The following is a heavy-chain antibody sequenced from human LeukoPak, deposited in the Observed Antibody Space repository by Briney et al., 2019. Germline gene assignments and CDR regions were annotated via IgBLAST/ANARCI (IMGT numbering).Heavy chain of an antibody. CDR3: AKDDGGSPPDAFDI. Sequence: SGGSLRLSCAASGFTFSSYAMSWVRQAPGKGLEWVSTISYSGGSTYYADSVKGRFAISRDSSKNTLYLQMNGLRGEDTAVYYCAKDDGGSPPDAFDIWGQETLVTVSS. CDR2: ISYSGGST. D-gene: IGHD3-10*01. CDR1: GFTFSSYA. J-gene: IGHJ3*02. V-gene: IGHV3-23*01.